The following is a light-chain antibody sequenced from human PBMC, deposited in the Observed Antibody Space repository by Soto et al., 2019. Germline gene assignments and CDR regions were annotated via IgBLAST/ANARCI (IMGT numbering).Light chain of an antibody. Sequence: DIQMTQAPSSLSASVGDRVTITCRARQDISTYLAWYQQKPGKVPKLLISAAYTLQSRVPPRFSGSESGTEFTLTISSLQPEDVATYYCQKYDNAPLTFGGGTKVXIK. V-gene: IGKV1-27*01. CDR3: QKYDNAPLT. J-gene: IGKJ4*01. CDR2: AAY. CDR1: QDISTY.